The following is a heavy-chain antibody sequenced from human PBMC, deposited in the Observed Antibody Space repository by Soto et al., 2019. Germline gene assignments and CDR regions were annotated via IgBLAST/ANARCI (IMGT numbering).Heavy chain of an antibody. CDR1: GFTFSSYW. D-gene: IGHD3-10*01. CDR3: AKGLLWGPTKTNYYGSGSLLL. Sequence: EVQLVESGGGLVQPGGSLRLSCAASGFTFSSYWMHWVRQAPGKGLVWVSRINSDGSSTSYADSVKGRFTISRDNAKNTLYLQMNSLRAEDTAVYYCAKGLLWGPTKTNYYGSGSLLLWGQGTLVTVSS. CDR2: INSDGSST. J-gene: IGHJ4*02. V-gene: IGHV3-74*01.